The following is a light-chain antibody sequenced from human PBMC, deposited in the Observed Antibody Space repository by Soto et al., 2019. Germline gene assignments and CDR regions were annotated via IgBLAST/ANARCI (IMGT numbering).Light chain of an antibody. CDR1: SSDVGRFNY. J-gene: IGLJ1*01. CDR2: EVS. Sequence: QSVLTQPAPVSGSPGQSITISCTGSSSDVGRFNYVAWYQQHPGEAPQLMIHEVSNRPSGVSHRFSGSKSGNTASLTISGLQPEDEADYYCSSFTSSTTYVFGTGTKLTVL. CDR3: SSFTSSTTYV. V-gene: IGLV2-14*01.